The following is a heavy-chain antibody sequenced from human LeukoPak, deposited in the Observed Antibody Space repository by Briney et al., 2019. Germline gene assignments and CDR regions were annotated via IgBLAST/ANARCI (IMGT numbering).Heavy chain of an antibody. CDR1: GFTFSSYA. Sequence: GGSLRLSCAASGFTFSSYAMSWVRQAPGKGLGWVSAISGSGGSTYYADSVKGRFTISRDNSKNTLYLQMNSLRAEDTAVYYCAKVPGILTGYGYYFDYWGQGTLVTVSS. J-gene: IGHJ4*02. CDR3: AKVPGILTGYGYYFDY. CDR2: ISGSGGST. D-gene: IGHD3-9*01. V-gene: IGHV3-23*01.